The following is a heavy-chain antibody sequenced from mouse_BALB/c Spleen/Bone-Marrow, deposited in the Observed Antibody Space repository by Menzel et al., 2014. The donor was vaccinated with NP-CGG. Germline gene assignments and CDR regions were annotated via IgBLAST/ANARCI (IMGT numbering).Heavy chain of an antibody. J-gene: IGHJ4*01. V-gene: IGHV14-3*02. Sequence: EVQLQQSGAELVKPGASVKLSCTASGFNIKDTYMHWVKQRPEQGLVWIGRIVPANGNTKYDPKFQGKATITADTSSNTAYLQLSSLTSEDTAVYYCARWEYYAMDYWVQGTSVTVSS. CDR3: ARWEYYAMDY. D-gene: IGHD4-1*01. CDR1: GFNIKDTY. CDR2: IVPANGNT.